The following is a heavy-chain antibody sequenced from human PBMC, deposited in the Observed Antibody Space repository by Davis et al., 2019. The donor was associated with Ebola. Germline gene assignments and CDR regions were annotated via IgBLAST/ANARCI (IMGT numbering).Heavy chain of an antibody. Sequence: PGGSLRLSCAASGFTFSSYEMNWVRQAPGKGLEWVSYISSSGSTIYYADSVKGRFTISRDNAKNSLYLQMNSLRAEDTAVYYCARSLKGDYDFWSGYYSHYYYYGMDVWGQGTTVTVSS. CDR1: GFTFSSYE. CDR2: ISSSGSTI. J-gene: IGHJ6*02. V-gene: IGHV3-48*03. CDR3: ARSLKGDYDFWSGYYSHYYYYGMDV. D-gene: IGHD3-3*01.